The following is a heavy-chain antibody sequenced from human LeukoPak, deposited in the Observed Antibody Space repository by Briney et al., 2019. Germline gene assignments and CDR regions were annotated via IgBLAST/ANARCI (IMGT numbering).Heavy chain of an antibody. J-gene: IGHJ4*02. CDR1: GESFSGSY. V-gene: IGHV4-4*07. CDR2: IYTNENT. CDR3: ARDMNTALDPSGPFDY. D-gene: IGHD5-18*01. Sequence: SETLSLTCAVYGESFSGSYWSWIRQPAGKGLEWIGRIYTNENTNYNPSLKSRVTMSVDTSKNQFSLKLSSVTAADTALYYCARDMNTALDPSGPFDYWGQGTLVTVSS.